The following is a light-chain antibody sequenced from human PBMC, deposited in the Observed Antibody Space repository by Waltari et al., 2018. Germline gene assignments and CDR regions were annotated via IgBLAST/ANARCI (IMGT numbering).Light chain of an antibody. CDR1: QNFKTW. Sequence: DIQMSQSPSTLSASIGDRVTITCRDSQNFKTWVAWYQQKQGKAPKFLVYKASSLNNGVPSRFTGSGSGTDFTLTITGLQPDDFATYFCQQYHTYPLTFGGGTKVEIK. J-gene: IGKJ4*01. V-gene: IGKV1-5*03. CDR2: KAS. CDR3: QQYHTYPLT.